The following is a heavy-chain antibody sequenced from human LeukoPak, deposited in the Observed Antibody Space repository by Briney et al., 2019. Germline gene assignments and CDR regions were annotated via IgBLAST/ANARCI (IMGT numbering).Heavy chain of an antibody. CDR2: INAGNGNT. CDR3: ARVLSTVTTGYFDY. Sequence: RASVKVSCKASGYTFTSYAMHWVRQAPGQRLEWMGWINAGNGNTKYSQKFQGRVTITRDTSASTAYMELSSLRSEDTAVYYCARVLSTVTTGYFDYWGQGTLVTVSS. CDR1: GYTFTSYA. D-gene: IGHD4-17*01. J-gene: IGHJ4*02. V-gene: IGHV1-3*01.